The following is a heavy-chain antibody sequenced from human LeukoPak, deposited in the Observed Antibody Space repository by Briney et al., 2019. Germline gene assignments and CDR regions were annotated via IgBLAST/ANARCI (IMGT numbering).Heavy chain of an antibody. V-gene: IGHV3-48*03. J-gene: IGHJ4*01. CDR2: IDGSGNTI. Sequence: GGSLRLSCASSGFTFSNYEMNWVRHAPGRGAERVSYIDGSGNTIYYADSMKGRFSIARDNAKNSLFLLMNSLRAADTAVYYCASPMLRARIFEYWGHGTLVSASS. CDR3: ASPMLRARIFEY. CDR1: GFTFSNYE. D-gene: IGHD5-24*01.